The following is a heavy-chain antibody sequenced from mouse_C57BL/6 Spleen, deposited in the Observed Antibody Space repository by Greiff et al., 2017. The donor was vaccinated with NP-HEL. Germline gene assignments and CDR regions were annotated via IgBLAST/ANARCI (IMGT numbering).Heavy chain of an antibody. V-gene: IGHV14-2*01. CDR3: AIYDGYYSGFAY. CDR2: IDPDNGGT. CDR1: GFNITDYY. Sequence: EVQLQQSGAELVKPGASVKLSCTASGFNITDYYMHWVKQRTEQGLEWIGSIDPDNGGTNYAQKFQGKATLTAYTSSSTAYLQLSSLTSEDAAVYYCAIYDGYYSGFAYWGQGTLVTVSA. D-gene: IGHD2-3*01. J-gene: IGHJ3*01.